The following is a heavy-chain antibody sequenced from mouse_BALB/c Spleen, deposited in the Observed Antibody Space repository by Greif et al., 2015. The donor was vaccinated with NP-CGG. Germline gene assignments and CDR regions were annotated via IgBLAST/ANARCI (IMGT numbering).Heavy chain of an antibody. CDR3: ARGHYYGLFAY. D-gene: IGHD1-1*01. CDR1: GFTFSSYA. V-gene: IGHV5-6-5*01. Sequence: EVMLVESGGGLVKPGGSLKLSCAASGFTFSSYAMSWVRQTPEKRLEWVASISSGGSTYYPDSVKGRFTISRDNARNILYLQMSSLRSEDTAMYYCARGHYYGLFAYWGQGTLVTVSA. J-gene: IGHJ3*01. CDR2: ISSGGST.